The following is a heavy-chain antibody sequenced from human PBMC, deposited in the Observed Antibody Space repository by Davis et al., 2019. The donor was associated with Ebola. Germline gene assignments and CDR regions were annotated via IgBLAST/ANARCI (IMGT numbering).Heavy chain of an antibody. CDR2: ISYDGSNK. D-gene: IGHD2-2*01. CDR3: AKVGAVVPAATNDY. CDR1: GFTFSSYA. J-gene: IGHJ4*02. V-gene: IGHV3-30-3*01. Sequence: GESLKISCAASGFTFSSYAMHWVRQAPGKGLEWVAVISYDGSNKYYADSVKGRFTISRDNSKNTLYLQMNSLRAEDTAVYYCAKVGAVVPAATNDYWGQGTLVTVSS.